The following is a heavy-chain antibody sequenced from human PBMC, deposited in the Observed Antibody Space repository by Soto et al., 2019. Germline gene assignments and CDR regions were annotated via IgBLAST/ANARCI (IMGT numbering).Heavy chain of an antibody. V-gene: IGHV3-23*01. CDR2: ISDASRAI. D-gene: IGHD1-20*01. J-gene: IGHJ4*02. CDR3: ESIKLGREKKFDC. Sequence: PGGSLRLSCAASGFTFSSYAMSWVRQAPGKGLEWVSAISDASRAIYYTDSVKGRFTISRDDAKNALYLQMNGLRDEDTAVYYCESIKLGREKKFDCWGQGTRVTVSS. CDR1: GFTFSSYA.